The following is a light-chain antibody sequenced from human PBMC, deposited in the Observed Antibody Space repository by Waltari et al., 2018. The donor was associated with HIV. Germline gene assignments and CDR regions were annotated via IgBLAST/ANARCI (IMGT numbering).Light chain of an antibody. CDR2: VNSDGSH. CDR1: SGPPPSA. V-gene: IGLV4-69*01. CDR3: QTWGTGIVV. Sequence: QLVLTQSPSASASLRASVKLTCTLSSGPPPSAIAWPQQQPEKGPRFLMKVNSDGSHTRGDGIPDRFSGSSSGAQRYLTISSLQSADEADYYCQTWGTGIVVFGGGTKLTVL. J-gene: IGLJ2*01.